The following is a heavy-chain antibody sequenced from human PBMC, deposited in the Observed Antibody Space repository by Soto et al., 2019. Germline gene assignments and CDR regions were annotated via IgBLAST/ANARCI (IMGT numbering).Heavy chain of an antibody. D-gene: IGHD2-21*01. V-gene: IGHV4-39*01. Sequence: QLQLQESGPGLVKPSETLSLTCTVSGGSISSSSYYWGWIRQPPGKGLEWIGSIYYSGSTYYNPSLKSRVTISVETSKNQFSLKLSSVTAADTAVYYCARPQGDRTDFQHWGQGTLVTVSS. J-gene: IGHJ1*01. CDR1: GGSISSSSYY. CDR2: IYYSGST. CDR3: ARPQGDRTDFQH.